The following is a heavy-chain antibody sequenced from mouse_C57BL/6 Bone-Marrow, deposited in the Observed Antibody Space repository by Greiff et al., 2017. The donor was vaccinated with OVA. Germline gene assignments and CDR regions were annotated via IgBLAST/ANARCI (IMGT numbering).Heavy chain of an antibody. CDR1: GYAFSSSW. CDR2: IYPGDGDT. V-gene: IGHV1-82*01. J-gene: IGHJ2*01. Sequence: LVKPGASVKISCKASGYAFSSSWMNWVKQRPGKGLEWIGRIYPGDGDTNYNGKFKGKATLTADKSSSTAYMQLSSLTSEDSAVYFCARSYYYGSSYVYYFDYWGQGTTLTVSS. D-gene: IGHD1-1*01. CDR3: ARSYYYGSSYVYYFDY.